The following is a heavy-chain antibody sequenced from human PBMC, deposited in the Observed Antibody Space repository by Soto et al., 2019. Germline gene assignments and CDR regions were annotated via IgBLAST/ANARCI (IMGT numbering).Heavy chain of an antibody. V-gene: IGHV3-23*01. Sequence: EVQLLESGGGLVRPGGSLRLSCAASGFTFSSYAMSWVRQAPGKGLEWVSTISGSDGRTYSTDTVKGRFTITRDNSGNTAYLQMNSLRVEDTAVYYCAKGVSQYTPLALFDYWGRGTLVTGSS. J-gene: IGHJ4*02. CDR2: ISGSDGRT. CDR1: GFTFSSYA. D-gene: IGHD5-18*01. CDR3: AKGVSQYTPLALFDY.